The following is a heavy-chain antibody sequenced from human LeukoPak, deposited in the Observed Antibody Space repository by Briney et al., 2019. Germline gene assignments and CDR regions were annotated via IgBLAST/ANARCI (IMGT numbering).Heavy chain of an antibody. J-gene: IGHJ4*02. D-gene: IGHD1-14*01. V-gene: IGHV3-53*04. CDR2: IYNDGRT. CDR1: GFAVSSNY. CDR3: ARVPLHPTISHFDY. Sequence: GGSLRLSCAASGFAVSSNYMSSVRQAPGRGLEWVSVIYNDGRTFYADSVKGRFTMSRHNSQNTLFLQMDSLRAEDTAVYYCARVPLHPTISHFDYWGQGTLVTVSS.